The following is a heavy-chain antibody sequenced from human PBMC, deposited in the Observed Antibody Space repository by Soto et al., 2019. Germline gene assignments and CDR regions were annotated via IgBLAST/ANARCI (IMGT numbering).Heavy chain of an antibody. D-gene: IGHD3-16*02. Sequence: GGSLRLSCVASAFTFSSYAVSWVRQAPGKGLEWVSSISGSGDITYYADSVKGRFTISRDNYKNTLYLQMNSLRADDTAVYYCAKGGLWGSYREFDYWGQGTLVTVSS. J-gene: IGHJ4*02. V-gene: IGHV3-23*01. CDR2: ISGSGDIT. CDR1: AFTFSSYA. CDR3: AKGGLWGSYREFDY.